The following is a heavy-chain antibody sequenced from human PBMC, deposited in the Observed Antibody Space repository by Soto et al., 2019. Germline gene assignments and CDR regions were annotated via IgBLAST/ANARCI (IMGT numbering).Heavy chain of an antibody. CDR3: AREMRYCDSTSCDDFDF. CDR1: GYTFTDYY. D-gene: IGHD2-2*01. CDR2: MSPKSGGS. Sequence: GASVKVSCKASGYTFTDYYIHWVRQAPGQGLEWMGWMSPKSGGSSHAQQFQGRVTMTRDTSMSTTYMELSRLRSDDTAVYYCAREMRYCDSTSCDDFDFWGQGTLVTVSS. V-gene: IGHV1-2*02. J-gene: IGHJ4*02.